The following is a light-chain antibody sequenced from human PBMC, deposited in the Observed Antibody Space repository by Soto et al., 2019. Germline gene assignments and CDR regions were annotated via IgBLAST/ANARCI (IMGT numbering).Light chain of an antibody. CDR1: SSDVGGYNY. J-gene: IGLJ1*01. V-gene: IGLV2-14*01. CDR2: EVS. CDR3: SSYTSTSTTCV. Sequence: QSALTQPASVSGSPGQSITISCTGTSSDVGGYNYVSWYQLHPGKAPKLIMYEVSHRPSGAANHFSGYKSGNTASLTISGLQDEDEDDYYCSSYTSTSTTCVFGTGTELTVL.